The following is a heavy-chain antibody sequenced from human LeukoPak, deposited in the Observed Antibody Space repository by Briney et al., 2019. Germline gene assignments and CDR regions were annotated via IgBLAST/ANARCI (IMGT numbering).Heavy chain of an antibody. CDR1: GFTFDDYA. CDR2: ISWNSGSI. Sequence: GGSLRLSCAASGFTFDDYAMHWVRQVPGKGLEWVSGISWNSGSIGYADSVKGRFTISRDNAKNSLYLQMNSLRAEDMALYYCAKDRLGDGGGAFDYWGQGTLVTVSS. V-gene: IGHV3-9*03. J-gene: IGHJ4*02. CDR3: AKDRLGDGGGAFDY. D-gene: IGHD2-21*01.